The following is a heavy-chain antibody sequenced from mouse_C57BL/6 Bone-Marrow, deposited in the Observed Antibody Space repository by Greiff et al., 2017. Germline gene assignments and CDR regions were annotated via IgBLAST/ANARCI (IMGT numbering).Heavy chain of an antibody. Sequence: EVMLVQSGEGLVKPGGSLKLSCAASGFTFSSYAMSWVRQTPEQRLEWVAYISSGGDYIYYADTVKGRFTISRDNARNTLYLQMSRLKSEDAAVYYGTKSRITAMGYWGEGTSVTASP. V-gene: IGHV5-9-1*02. CDR1: GFTFSSYA. CDR2: ISSGGDYI. CDR3: TKSRITAMGY. D-gene: IGHD6-2*01. J-gene: IGHJ4*01.